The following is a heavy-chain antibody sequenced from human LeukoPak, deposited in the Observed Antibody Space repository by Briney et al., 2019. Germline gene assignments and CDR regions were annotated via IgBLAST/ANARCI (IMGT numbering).Heavy chain of an antibody. V-gene: IGHV3-21*01. CDR3: ARDYPTFDY. Sequence: PGGSLRLSCAASGFTFSNYNMNWVRQAPGKGLEWVSSITSSGTYIYYADSVKGRFTISRDNAKSSLYLQMNSLRAEDTAVYYCARDYPTFDYWGLGTLVTVPS. CDR2: ITSSGTYI. CDR1: GFTFSNYN. D-gene: IGHD3-16*02. J-gene: IGHJ4*02.